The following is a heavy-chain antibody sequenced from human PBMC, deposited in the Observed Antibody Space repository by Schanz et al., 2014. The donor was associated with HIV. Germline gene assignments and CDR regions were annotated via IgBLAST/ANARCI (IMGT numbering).Heavy chain of an antibody. CDR3: ARDLRSHYTSPWHDAFDI. D-gene: IGHD1-1*01. CDR1: GFTFSDYF. V-gene: IGHV1-2*02. J-gene: IGHJ3*02. CDR2: INPNNGDT. Sequence: QVQLVQSGADVRKPGTSMKVSCKTSGFTFSDYFLHWVRQAPGQGLEWIGWINPNNGDTNYAQMFQGRVTMTGDTSRASVYMALKRLKSDDSAIYYCARDLRSHYTSPWHDAFDIWGQGTRVTVSS.